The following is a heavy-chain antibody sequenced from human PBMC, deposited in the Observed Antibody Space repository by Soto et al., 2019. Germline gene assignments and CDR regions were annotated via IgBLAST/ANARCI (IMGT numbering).Heavy chain of an antibody. CDR1: GASVSSGSFY. J-gene: IGHJ4*02. CDR2: IYNNETF. V-gene: IGHV4-61*01. CDR3: ARVPLRYSTSHNFDS. Sequence: SETLSLTCSVSGASVSSGSFYWSWIRQPPGKGLEWIGFIYNNETFNYNPSLKSRGTLSVDTSKHQFSLKRSSVTAADTAVYYCARVPLRYSTSHNFDSWGQGALVTVS. D-gene: IGHD6-13*01.